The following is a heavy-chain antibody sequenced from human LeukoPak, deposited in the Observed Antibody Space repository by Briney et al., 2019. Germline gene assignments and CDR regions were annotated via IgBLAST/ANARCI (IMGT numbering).Heavy chain of an antibody. Sequence: GGSLRLSCAASGLTFSSYGMHWVRQAPGKGLEWVAVIWYDGSNKYYADSVKGRFTISRDNSKNTLYLQMNSLRAEDTAVYYCARDLEGDIVVVVAAHYGMDVWGQGTTVTVSS. V-gene: IGHV3-33*01. CDR3: ARDLEGDIVVVVAAHYGMDV. D-gene: IGHD2-15*01. CDR1: GLTFSSYG. J-gene: IGHJ6*02. CDR2: IWYDGSNK.